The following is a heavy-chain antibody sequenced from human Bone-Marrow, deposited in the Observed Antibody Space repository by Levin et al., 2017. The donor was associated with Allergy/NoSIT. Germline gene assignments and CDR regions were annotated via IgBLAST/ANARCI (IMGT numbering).Heavy chain of an antibody. V-gene: IGHV1-18*01. CDR3: ARDRPYYDILTGYYISY. CDR2: ISAYNGNT. J-gene: IGHJ4*02. Sequence: ASVKVSCKASGYTFTSYGISWVRQAPGQGLEWMGWISAYNGNTNYAQKLQGRVTMTTDTSTSTAYMELRSLRSDDTAVYYCARDRPYYDILTGYYISYWGQGTLVTVSS. D-gene: IGHD3-9*01. CDR1: GYTFTSYG.